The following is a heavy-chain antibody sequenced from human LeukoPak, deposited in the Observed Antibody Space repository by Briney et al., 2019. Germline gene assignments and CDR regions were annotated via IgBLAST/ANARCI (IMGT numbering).Heavy chain of an antibody. J-gene: IGHJ4*02. CDR1: GFTFSSYG. D-gene: IGHD4-17*01. CDR2: IWYDGSNK. Sequence: GGSLRLSCAASGFTFSSYGMHWVRQAPGKGLEWVAVIWYDGSNKYYADSVKGRFTISRDNSKNTLYLQMNSLRAEDTAVYYCARDLLYGDPYFDYWGQGTLVTVSS. CDR3: ARDLLYGDPYFDY. V-gene: IGHV3-33*01.